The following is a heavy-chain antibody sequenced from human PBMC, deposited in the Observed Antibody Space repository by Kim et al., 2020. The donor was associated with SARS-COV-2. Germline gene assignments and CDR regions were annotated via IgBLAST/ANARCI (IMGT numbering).Heavy chain of an antibody. CDR2: INPSSGST. Sequence: ASVKVSCKASGYTFTSQYMHWVLQAPGQGLEWMGIINPSSGSTSYAQKFQGRVTMTRDTSTSTVYMELSSLRSEDTAVYYCASRRYAGYDPRGYYFDYWGQGTLVTVSS. CDR3: ASRRYAGYDPRGYYFDY. D-gene: IGHD5-12*01. V-gene: IGHV1-46*01. J-gene: IGHJ4*02. CDR1: GYTFTSQY.